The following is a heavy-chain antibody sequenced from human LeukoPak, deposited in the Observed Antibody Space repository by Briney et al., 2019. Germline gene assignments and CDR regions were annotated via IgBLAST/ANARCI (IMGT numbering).Heavy chain of an antibody. Sequence: SVKVSCKASGGTFSSYAISWVRQAPGQGLEWMGRIIPILGIANYAQKFQGRVTITADKSTSTAYMELSSLRSEDTAVYYCASWYSSGGYDYWGQGTLVTVSS. J-gene: IGHJ4*02. D-gene: IGHD6-19*01. CDR1: GGTFSSYA. V-gene: IGHV1-69*04. CDR2: IIPILGIA. CDR3: ASWYSSGGYDY.